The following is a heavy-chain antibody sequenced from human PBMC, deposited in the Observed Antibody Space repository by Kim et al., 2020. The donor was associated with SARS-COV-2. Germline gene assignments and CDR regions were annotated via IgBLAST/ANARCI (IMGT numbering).Heavy chain of an antibody. D-gene: IGHD3-22*01. CDR2: INPSGGST. V-gene: IGHV1-46*01. CDR1: GYTFTSYY. CDR3: AGPSNTYYYDSSSYYYDAFDI. J-gene: IGHJ3*02. Sequence: ASVKVSCKASGYTFTSYYMHWVRQAPGQGLEWMGIINPSGGSTSYAQKFQGRVTMTRDTSTSTVYMELSSLRSEDTAVYYCAGPSNTYYYDSSSYYYDAFDIWGQGTMVTVSS.